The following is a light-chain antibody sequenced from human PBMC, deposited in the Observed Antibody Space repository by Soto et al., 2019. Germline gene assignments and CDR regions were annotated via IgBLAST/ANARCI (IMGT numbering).Light chain of an antibody. V-gene: IGKV3-15*01. Sequence: TLSSATLSLSSRERTTPSCRASQSVSSNLAWYQQKPGQAPRLLIYGASTRATGVPARFSGSGSGTEFTLTINSLQSEDFALYYCQEYDNWPLWPFGQGTK. CDR1: QSVSSN. J-gene: IGKJ1*01. CDR3: QEYDNWPLWP. CDR2: GAS.